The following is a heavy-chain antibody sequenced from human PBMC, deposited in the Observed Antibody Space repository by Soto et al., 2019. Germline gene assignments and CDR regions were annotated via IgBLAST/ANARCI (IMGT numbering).Heavy chain of an antibody. CDR2: IYDSGTT. V-gene: IGHV4-30-2*01. D-gene: IGHD2-15*01. J-gene: IGHJ4*02. Sequence: QLQLQESGSGLVKPSQTLSLTCAVSGGSISSGGFSWSWIRQPPGKGLEWIGFIYDSGTTYYSPSLKSRATISADRPQNQFSLRLSSVTAADTAVYYCARGHIVTKTDYFDYWGQGTLVTVSS. CDR3: ARGHIVTKTDYFDY. CDR1: GGSISSGGFS.